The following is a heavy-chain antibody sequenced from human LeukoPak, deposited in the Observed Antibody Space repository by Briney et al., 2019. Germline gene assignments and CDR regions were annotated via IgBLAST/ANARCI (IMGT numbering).Heavy chain of an antibody. Sequence: GESLKVSCKGSGYSFTSYWIGWVRQMPGKGLEWMGIIYPGDSDTRYSPSFQGQVTISADKSISTAYLQWSSLKASDTAMYYCARANTYYDFWSGRSRYYFDYWGQGTLVTVSS. D-gene: IGHD3-3*01. CDR3: ARANTYYDFWSGRSRYYFDY. CDR1: GYSFTSYW. CDR2: IYPGDSDT. J-gene: IGHJ4*02. V-gene: IGHV5-51*01.